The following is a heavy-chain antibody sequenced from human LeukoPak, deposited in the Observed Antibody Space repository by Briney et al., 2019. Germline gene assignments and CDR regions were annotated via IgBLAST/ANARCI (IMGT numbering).Heavy chain of an antibody. CDR1: GFTFSSYE. D-gene: IGHD6-19*01. V-gene: IGHV3-48*03. Sequence: QPGGSLRLSCAASGFTFSSYEMNWVRQAPGKGLEWVSYISSSGSTIYYADSVKGRFTISRDNAKNSLYLQMNSLRAEDTAVYYCARDRGSSGSFDPWGQGTLVTDSS. CDR2: ISSSGSTI. CDR3: ARDRGSSGSFDP. J-gene: IGHJ5*02.